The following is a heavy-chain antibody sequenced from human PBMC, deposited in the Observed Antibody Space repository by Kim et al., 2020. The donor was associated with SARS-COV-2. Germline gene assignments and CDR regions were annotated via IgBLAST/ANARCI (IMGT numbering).Heavy chain of an antibody. CDR3: ARGRAGVVPSPILGIEPHSDFYAMDV. J-gene: IGHJ6*02. CDR1: VGSLSGYH. D-gene: IGHD3-3*01. V-gene: IGHV4-34*01. CDR2: INHSGNT. Sequence: SETLSLTCAVYVGSLSGYHWTWIRQPPGKGLEWIGEINHSGNTNCNPSLKSRVTISLDTSKNQFSLNLRSMTAADTAVYYCARGRAGVVPSPILGIEPHSDFYAMDVWGQGTTVTVSS.